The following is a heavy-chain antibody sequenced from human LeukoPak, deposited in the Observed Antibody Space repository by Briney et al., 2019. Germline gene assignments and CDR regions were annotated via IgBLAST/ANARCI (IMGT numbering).Heavy chain of an antibody. J-gene: IGHJ5*02. V-gene: IGHV3-23*01. CDR2: ISGSGSNT. D-gene: IGHD1-26*01. Sequence: GGSLRLSCAASGFTFSSYRMHWVRQAPGKGLEWVSDISGSGSNTYYADSVKGRFTISRDNSKNTLYLQMNSLRVEDTAVYYCAKKYSTGLDPWGQGTLVTVSS. CDR1: GFTFSSYR. CDR3: AKKYSTGLDP.